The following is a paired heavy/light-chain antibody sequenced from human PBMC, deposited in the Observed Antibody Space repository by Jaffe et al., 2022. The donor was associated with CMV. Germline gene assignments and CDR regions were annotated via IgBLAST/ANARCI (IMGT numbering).Light chain of an antibody. CDR3: QSYDSSNRGV. CDR1: SGSIASNY. CDR2: EDN. V-gene: IGLV6-57*04. J-gene: IGLJ3*02. Sequence: NFMLTQPHSVSESPGKTVTISCTRSSGSIASNYVQWYQQRPGSAPTTVIYEDNQRPSGVPDRFSGSIDSSSNSASLTISGLKTEDEADYYCQSYDSSNRGVFGGGTKLTVL.
Heavy chain of an antibody. J-gene: IGHJ4*02. V-gene: IGHV3-11*06. CDR2: ISSSSSYT. D-gene: IGHD3-22*01. CDR3: ARDYYDSSGYNY. Sequence: QVQLVESGGGLVKPGGSLRLSCAASGFTFSDYYMSWIRQAPGKGLEWVSYISSSSSYTNYADSVKGRFTISRDNAKNSLYLQMNSLRAEDTAVYYCARDYYDSSGYNYWGQGTLVTVSS. CDR1: GFTFSDYY.